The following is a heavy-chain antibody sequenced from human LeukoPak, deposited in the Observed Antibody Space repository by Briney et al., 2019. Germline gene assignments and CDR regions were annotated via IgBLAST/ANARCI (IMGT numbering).Heavy chain of an antibody. Sequence: GGSLRLSCAASGFTFSSYGMSWVRQAPGKGLEWVSTISGSAYNTYYADSVKGRFTISRDNSANTLYLQMNSLRAEDTALYYCAQHSGSYFIYYVASCGQGTPVTVSS. CDR2: ISGSAYNT. D-gene: IGHD1-26*01. CDR1: GFTFSSYG. J-gene: IGHJ4*02. V-gene: IGHV3-23*01. CDR3: AQHSGSYFIYYVAS.